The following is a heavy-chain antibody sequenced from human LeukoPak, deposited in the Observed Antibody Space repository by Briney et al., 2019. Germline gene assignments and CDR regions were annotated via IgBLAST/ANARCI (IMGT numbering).Heavy chain of an antibody. CDR1: GGTFSSYA. CDR2: IIPIFGTA. CDR3: AGPGTSSTIPFDY. D-gene: IGHD1-1*01. Sequence: SVKVSCKASGGTFSSYAISWVRQAPGQGLEWMGGIIPIFGTANYAQKFQGRVTITADESTSTAYMELSSLRSEDTAVYYYAGPGTSSTIPFDYWGQGTLVTVSS. J-gene: IGHJ4*02. V-gene: IGHV1-69*13.